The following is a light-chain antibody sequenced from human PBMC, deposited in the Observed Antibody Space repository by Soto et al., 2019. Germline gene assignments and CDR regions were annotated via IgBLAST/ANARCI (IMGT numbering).Light chain of an antibody. CDR1: SSDVGGY. V-gene: IGLV2-8*01. J-gene: IGLJ3*02. CDR2: EVT. CDR3: SSYAGTLV. Sequence: QSVLTQPPSSSGSPGQSVTISCTGTSSDVGGYVSWYQQHPDKAPTLMIYEVTKRPSGVPDRFSGSKSGNTASLPVSGLQAADEADYYCSSYAGTLVFGGGTKLTVL.